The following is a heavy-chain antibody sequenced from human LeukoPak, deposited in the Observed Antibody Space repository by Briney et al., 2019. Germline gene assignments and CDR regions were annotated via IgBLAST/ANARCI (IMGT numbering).Heavy chain of an antibody. CDR2: IKQDGSEK. CDR3: ARGGYYGSGSYFSY. D-gene: IGHD3-10*01. V-gene: IGHV3-7*03. CDR1: GFTFSSYW. Sequence: GGSLRLSCAASGFTFSSYWMSWVRQAPGKGLEWVANIKQDGSEKYYVDSVKGRFTISRDNAKNSLYLQMNSLRAEDTAVYYCARGGYYGSGSYFSYWGQGTLVTVPS. J-gene: IGHJ4*02.